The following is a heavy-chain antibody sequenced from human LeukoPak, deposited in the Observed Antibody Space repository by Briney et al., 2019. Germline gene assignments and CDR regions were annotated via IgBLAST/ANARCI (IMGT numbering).Heavy chain of an antibody. CDR2: ISAYNGNT. V-gene: IGHV1-18*01. Sequence: ASVKVSCKASGYTFTSYGISWVRQAPGQGLEWMGWISAYNGNTNYAQKLQGRVTMTTDTSASTAYMELRSLRSDDTAVYYCARDLLGSSSAAGVYWGQGTLVTVSS. D-gene: IGHD6-6*01. CDR3: ARDLLGSSSAAGVY. J-gene: IGHJ4*02. CDR1: GYTFTSYG.